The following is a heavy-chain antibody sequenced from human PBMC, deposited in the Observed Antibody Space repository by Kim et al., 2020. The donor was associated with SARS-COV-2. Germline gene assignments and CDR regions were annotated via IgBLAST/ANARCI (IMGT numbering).Heavy chain of an antibody. CDR1: GGSISSYY. D-gene: IGHD3-10*01. Sequence: SETLSLTCTVSGGSISSYYWSWIRQPPGKGLEWIGYIYYSGSTNYNPSLKSRVTISVDTSKNQFSLKLSSVTAADTAVYYCARVGFGELSQPLDYWGQGTLVTVSS. J-gene: IGHJ4*02. CDR3: ARVGFGELSQPLDY. CDR2: IYYSGST. V-gene: IGHV4-59*13.